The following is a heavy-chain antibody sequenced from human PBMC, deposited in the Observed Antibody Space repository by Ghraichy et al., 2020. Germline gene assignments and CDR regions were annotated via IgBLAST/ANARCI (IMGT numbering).Heavy chain of an antibody. D-gene: IGHD5-12*01. CDR1: GYTFTSYG. CDR2: ISAYNGNT. CDR3: ARGTNTGYSGYDVNKPGAFDI. Sequence: ASVKVSCKASGYTFTSYGISWVRQAPGQGLEWMGWISAYNGNTNYAQKLQGRVTMTTDTSTSTAYMELRSLRSDDTAVYYCARGTNTGYSGYDVNKPGAFDIWGQGTMVTVSS. J-gene: IGHJ3*02. V-gene: IGHV1-18*04.